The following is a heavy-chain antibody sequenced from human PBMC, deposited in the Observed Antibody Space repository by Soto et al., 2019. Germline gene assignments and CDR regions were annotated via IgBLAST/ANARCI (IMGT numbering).Heavy chain of an antibody. Sequence: QVQLQESGPGLVKPSQTLSLTCTVSGGSISSGGYYWSWIRQHPGTGLEWIGYISYSGSTYYNPALKSRVTISVDTSKNQSALILNSVTAADTAVDYCARGVLQWGQGTLVTVSS. V-gene: IGHV4-31*03. CDR1: GGSISSGGYY. J-gene: IGHJ4*01. CDR3: ARGVLQ. CDR2: ISYSGST.